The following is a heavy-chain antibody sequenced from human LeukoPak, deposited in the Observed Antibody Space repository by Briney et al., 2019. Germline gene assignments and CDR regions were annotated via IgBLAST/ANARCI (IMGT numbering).Heavy chain of an antibody. CDR3: ARVVDTAMVLDY. Sequence: GRSLRLSCAASGFTFRSYGMHWVRQAPGKGLEWVAVIWYDGSNKYYADSVKGRFTISRDNSKNTLYLQMNSLRAEDTAVYYCARVVDTAMVLDYWGQGTLVTVSS. J-gene: IGHJ4*02. V-gene: IGHV3-33*01. CDR2: IWYDGSNK. CDR1: GFTFRSYG. D-gene: IGHD5-18*01.